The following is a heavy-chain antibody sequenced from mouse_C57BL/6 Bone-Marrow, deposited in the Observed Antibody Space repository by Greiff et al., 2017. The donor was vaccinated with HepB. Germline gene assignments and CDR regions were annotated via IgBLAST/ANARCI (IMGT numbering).Heavy chain of an antibody. D-gene: IGHD1-1*01. V-gene: IGHV7-1*01. Sequence: EVKLMESGGGLVQSGRSLRLSCATSGFTFSDFYMEWVRQAPGKGLEWIAASRNKANDYTTEYSASVKGRFIVSRDTSQSILYLQMHALRADDTAIYYCARDHYGSSPYAMDYWGQGTSVTVSS. CDR3: ARDHYGSSPYAMDY. CDR1: GFTFSDFY. J-gene: IGHJ4*01. CDR2: SRNKANDYTT.